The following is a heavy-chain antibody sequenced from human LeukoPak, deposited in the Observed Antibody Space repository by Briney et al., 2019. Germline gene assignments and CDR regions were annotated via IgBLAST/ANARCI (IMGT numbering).Heavy chain of an antibody. J-gene: IGHJ4*02. CDR1: GFSFGTYA. CDR2: VSGSGGNT. D-gene: IGHD3-22*01. Sequence: PGGSLRLSCAASGFSFGTYAMTWFRQAPGKGLECVSTVSGSGGNTYYTDSVKGRFTISRDNSKNTLFLQMSSLRAEAPALYYCTKGGVVSAFGYWGQGVLVSVSS. CDR3: TKGGVVSAFGY. V-gene: IGHV3-23*01.